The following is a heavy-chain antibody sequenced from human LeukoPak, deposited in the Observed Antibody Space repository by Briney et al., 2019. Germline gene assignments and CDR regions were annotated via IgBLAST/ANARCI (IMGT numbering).Heavy chain of an antibody. CDR1: GGTFSSYA. CDR2: IIPIFATT. D-gene: IGHD3-10*01. Sequence: SVKVSCKASGGTFSSYAISWVRQAPGQGLEWMGGIIPIFATTNFAQKFQGRVTITADESTSTAYMELSSLRSEDTAVYYCARDGSGDPHFDYWGQGTLVTVSS. CDR3: ARDGSGDPHFDY. J-gene: IGHJ4*02. V-gene: IGHV1-69*13.